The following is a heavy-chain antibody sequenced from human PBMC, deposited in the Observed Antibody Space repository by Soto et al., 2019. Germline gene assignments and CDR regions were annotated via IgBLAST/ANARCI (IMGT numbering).Heavy chain of an antibody. CDR1: GFTFRYYE. CDR3: ARRIWDPAVVAVATRGAFDV. CDR2: ISSSGTTI. D-gene: IGHD2-15*01. V-gene: IGHV3-48*03. Sequence: GGSLRLSCAASGFTFRYYEMHWVRQAPGRGLQWVSYISSSGTTIYYSESVKGRFTISRDTAKNSLYLQLSGLRADDTAVYYCARRIWDPAVVAVATRGAFDVWGQGTMVTVSS. J-gene: IGHJ3*01.